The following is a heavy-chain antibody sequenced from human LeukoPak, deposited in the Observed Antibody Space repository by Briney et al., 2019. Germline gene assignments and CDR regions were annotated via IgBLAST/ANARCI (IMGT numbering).Heavy chain of an antibody. V-gene: IGHV3-74*01. Sequence: GGSLRLSCAASGFTFSSYWMHWVRQAPGKGLVWVSRIKSDGSSTNFADSVKGRFTISRDNAKNTLYLQMNSLRAEDTAVYYCARGGRYGDYVWWGQGTLVTVSS. J-gene: IGHJ4*02. D-gene: IGHD4-17*01. CDR2: IKSDGSST. CDR1: GFTFSSYW. CDR3: ARGGRYGDYVW.